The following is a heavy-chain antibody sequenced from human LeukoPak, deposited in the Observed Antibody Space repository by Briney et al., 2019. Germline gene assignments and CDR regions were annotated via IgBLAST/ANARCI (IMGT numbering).Heavy chain of an antibody. CDR3: ARVGKWYYGSGSYSYFDY. J-gene: IGHJ4*02. Sequence: SETLSLTCTVSGGSISSYYWSWIRQPPGKGLEWIGYIDDSGTTNYNPSLKSRVTISADTSKNQFSLKLSSVTAADTAVYYCARVGKWYYGSGSYSYFDYWGQGTLVTVSS. CDR2: IDDSGTT. D-gene: IGHD3-10*01. V-gene: IGHV4-59*08. CDR1: GGSISSYY.